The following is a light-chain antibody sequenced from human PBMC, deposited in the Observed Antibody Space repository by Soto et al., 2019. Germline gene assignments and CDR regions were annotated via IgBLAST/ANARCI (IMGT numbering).Light chain of an antibody. CDR3: HQHGISPWT. J-gene: IGKJ1*01. CDR2: DAS. V-gene: IGKV3-20*01. CDR1: QTVSGNS. Sequence: EIVLTQSPGTLSLSSGEIATLSCRASQTVSGNSLAWYQQKAAQAPRLLIYDASIRATGVPDRFRGSGSGTDFTLTITSLGPEDFAVYYCHQHGISPWTFGQGTRVEIK.